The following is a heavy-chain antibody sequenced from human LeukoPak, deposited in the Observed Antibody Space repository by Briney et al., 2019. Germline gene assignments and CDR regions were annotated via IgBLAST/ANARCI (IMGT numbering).Heavy chain of an antibody. V-gene: IGHV4-59*01. CDR2: IYYSGST. CDR1: GGSISSYY. D-gene: IGHD5-18*01. CDR3: ARASARGYSYGYYYMDV. Sequence: SETLSLTCTVSGGSISSYYWSWIRQPPGKGLEWIGYIYYSGSTNYNPSLKSRVAISVDTSKNQFSLKLSSVTAADTAVYYCARASARGYSYGYYYMDVWGKGTTVTVSS. J-gene: IGHJ6*03.